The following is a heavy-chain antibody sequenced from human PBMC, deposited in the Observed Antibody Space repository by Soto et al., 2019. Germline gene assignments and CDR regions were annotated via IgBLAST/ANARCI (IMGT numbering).Heavy chain of an antibody. V-gene: IGHV4-34*01. CDR1: GGSFSGYY. Sequence: SETLSLTCAVYGGSFSGYYWSWIRQPPGMGLEWIGEINHSGSTNYNPSLKSRVTISVDTSKNQFSLKLSSVTAADTAVYYCAREDRSSSWYGSNWLDPWGQGTLVTVSS. CDR2: INHSGST. J-gene: IGHJ5*02. D-gene: IGHD6-13*01. CDR3: AREDRSSSWYGSNWLDP.